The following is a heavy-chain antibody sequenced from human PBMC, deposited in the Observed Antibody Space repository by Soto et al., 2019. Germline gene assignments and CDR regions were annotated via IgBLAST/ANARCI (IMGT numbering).Heavy chain of an antibody. V-gene: IGHV3-23*01. D-gene: IGHD2-21*01. CDR1: GFKFSNYA. J-gene: IGHJ4*02. Sequence: PGGSLRLSCAASGFKFSNYAMSWVRQAPGKGLEWVSLISENGGGKYYADSVKGRFTISRDNSQNTLYLQMNSLSAEDTAVYYCAKDRRAGLISAFYFLCWGQEGQVIVSS. CDR3: AKDRRAGLISAFYFLC. CDR2: ISENGGGK.